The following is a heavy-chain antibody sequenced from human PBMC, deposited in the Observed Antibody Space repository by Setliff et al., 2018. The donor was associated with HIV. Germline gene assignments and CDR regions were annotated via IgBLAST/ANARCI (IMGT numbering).Heavy chain of an antibody. V-gene: IGHV3-30*04. CDR1: GLSFRSYA. D-gene: IGHD2-15*01. CDR2: ISSDGGNK. J-gene: IGHJ4*02. Sequence: LRLSCAASGLSFRSYALHWVRQAPGKGLEWVATISSDGGNKDYADSVKGRFTISRDNSNNTLFLQMDSLRAEDTAFYYCARDRCSGGTCYVMSRWGQGTVVTVSS. CDR3: ARDRCSGGTCYVMSR.